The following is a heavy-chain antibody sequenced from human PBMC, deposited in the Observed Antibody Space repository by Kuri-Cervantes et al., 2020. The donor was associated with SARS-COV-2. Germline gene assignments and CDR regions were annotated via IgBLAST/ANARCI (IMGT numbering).Heavy chain of an antibody. CDR1: GYTLTELS. V-gene: IGHV1-24*01. CDR2: FDPEDGET. CDR3: ARHDTNFYY. D-gene: IGHD3-3*01. J-gene: IGHJ4*02. Sequence: ASVKVSCKVSGYTLTELSMHWVRQAPGKGLEWMGGFDPEDGETIYAQKFQDGVTITRDRSMSTAYMELSSLRSEDTAMYYCARHDTNFYYWGQGTLVTVSS.